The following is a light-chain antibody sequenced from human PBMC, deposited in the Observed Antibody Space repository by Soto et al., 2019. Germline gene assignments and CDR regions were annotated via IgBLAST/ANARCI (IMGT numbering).Light chain of an antibody. Sequence: DIVLTQSPATLSSFPGDRVTLSCMASQAVNTRLAWYQHKPGQAPRLLIYLASNRAAGVPARFSGSGSGTDCTLTSSNVEPEDFAVYYCHQRQSWPRTFGQGTKVDIK. CDR2: LAS. J-gene: IGKJ1*01. CDR1: QAVNTR. V-gene: IGKV3D-11*03. CDR3: HQRQSWPRT.